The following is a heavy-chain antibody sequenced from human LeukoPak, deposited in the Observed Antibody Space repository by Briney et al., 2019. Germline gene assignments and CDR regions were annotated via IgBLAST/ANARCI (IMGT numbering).Heavy chain of an antibody. D-gene: IGHD4-17*01. CDR3: AKVLTVTGLFNVDY. CDR1: GFILSNYA. J-gene: IGHJ4*02. CDR2: ISGDGDST. Sequence: WGSLRLSCAASGFILSNYAMSWVRQAPGKGLEWVSGISGDGDSTYYADSVRGRFTISRDNSQNTLFLQMSSLRAEDTAIYYCAKVLTVTGLFNVDYWGQGTLVAVSS. V-gene: IGHV3-23*01.